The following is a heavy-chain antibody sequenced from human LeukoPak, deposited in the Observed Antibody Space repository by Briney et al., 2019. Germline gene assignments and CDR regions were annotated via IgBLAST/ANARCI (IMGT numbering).Heavy chain of an antibody. CDR2: IYSGGST. Sequence: PGGSLRLSCAASGFTVSTNYMSWVRQAPGKGLEWVSVIYSGGSTYYVDSVKGRFTISRDNAKNTLYLQMNSLRAEDTAVYYCATESLNGVDYWGQGTLVTVSS. CDR1: GFTVSTNY. J-gene: IGHJ4*02. CDR3: ATESLNGVDY. V-gene: IGHV3-66*01. D-gene: IGHD3-10*01.